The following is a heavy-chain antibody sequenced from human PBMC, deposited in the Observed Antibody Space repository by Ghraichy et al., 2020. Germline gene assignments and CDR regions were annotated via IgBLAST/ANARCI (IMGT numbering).Heavy chain of an antibody. J-gene: IGHJ4*02. D-gene: IGHD2-15*01. CDR2: INHGGST. CDR3: ATARYCAGGSCPRYFVS. Sequence: SETLSLTCDVYGSSFSAYLRSWIRQPPGKGLEWIGEINHGGSTNYNPSLKRRVTISVDTSKNQFSLRLSSVTAADTAVYYCATARYCAGGSCPRYFVSWGQGTLVTVSS. V-gene: IGHV4-34*01. CDR1: GSSFSAYL.